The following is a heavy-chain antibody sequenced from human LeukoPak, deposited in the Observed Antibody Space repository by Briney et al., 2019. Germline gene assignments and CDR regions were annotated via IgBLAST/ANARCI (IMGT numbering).Heavy chain of an antibody. J-gene: IGHJ6*03. CDR1: GFTFSGYS. CDR3: ARYCSSTSCSEDFYYMDV. D-gene: IGHD2-2*01. CDR2: ISFSSIYI. V-gene: IGHV3-21*01. Sequence: GGSLSLSCSASGFTFSGYSMNWVRQAPGKGLEWVSSISFSSIYIYYPYSVKGRSSISRDKPKKSLYLQMNSLRAEETAVYYCARYCSSTSCSEDFYYMDVWGKGTTVTVSS.